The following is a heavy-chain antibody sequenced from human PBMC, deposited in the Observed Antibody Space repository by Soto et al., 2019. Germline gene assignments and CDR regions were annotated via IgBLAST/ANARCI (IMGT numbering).Heavy chain of an antibody. J-gene: IGHJ4*02. V-gene: IGHV1-2*04. Sequence: QVQLVQSGAEVKKPGASVKVSCKASGYTFTGYYMHWVRQAPGQGLELMGWINPNSGGTNYAQKFQGWVTMTRDTSISTAYMELSRLRSDDTAVYYCARAPPSDYGDYMYYFDYWGQGTLVTVSS. CDR1: GYTFTGYY. CDR2: INPNSGGT. CDR3: ARAPPSDYGDYMYYFDY. D-gene: IGHD4-17*01.